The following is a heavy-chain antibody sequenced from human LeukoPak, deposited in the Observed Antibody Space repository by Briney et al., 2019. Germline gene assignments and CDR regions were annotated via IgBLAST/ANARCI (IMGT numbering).Heavy chain of an antibody. D-gene: IGHD4-17*01. V-gene: IGHV4-39*02. CDR2: VYYSGST. CDR3: AREGEGDYPASNAFDI. Sequence: SETLSLTCTVSGGSISSNSYYWGWIRQPPGKGLEWIGSVYYSGSTYYNPSLKSRVTISVDTSKSQFSLKLSSVTAADTAVYYCAREGEGDYPASNAFDIWGQGTMVTVSS. CDR1: GGSISSNSYY. J-gene: IGHJ3*02.